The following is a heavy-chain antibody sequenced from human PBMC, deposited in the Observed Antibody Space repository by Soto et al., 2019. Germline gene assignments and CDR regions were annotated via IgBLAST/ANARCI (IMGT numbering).Heavy chain of an antibody. CDR3: AKEVWSGPMDV. J-gene: IGHJ6*02. D-gene: IGHD3-3*01. Sequence: QVQLVESGGGVVQPGRSLRLSCAASGFTFSSYGMHWVRQAPGKGLEWVAVISYDGSKKNYADSVKGRFTISRDKSKNTQYLQMNSMRAEDTAVYYCAKEVWSGPMDVWGQGTTVTVSS. V-gene: IGHV3-30*18. CDR1: GFTFSSYG. CDR2: ISYDGSKK.